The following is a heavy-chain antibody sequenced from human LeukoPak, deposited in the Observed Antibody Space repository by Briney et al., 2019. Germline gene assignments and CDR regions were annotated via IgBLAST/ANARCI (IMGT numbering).Heavy chain of an antibody. J-gene: IGHJ4*02. Sequence: GGSLRLSCAASGFTFSSYSMNWVRQAPGKGLEWVANIKQDGSEKNHVDSVKGRFTISRDNAKNSLYLQMNSLRVEDTAVYYCGRYGQVPIDWGQGTLVTVSS. CDR3: GRYGQVPID. V-gene: IGHV3-7*03. CDR2: IKQDGSEK. D-gene: IGHD3-10*01. CDR1: GFTFSSYS.